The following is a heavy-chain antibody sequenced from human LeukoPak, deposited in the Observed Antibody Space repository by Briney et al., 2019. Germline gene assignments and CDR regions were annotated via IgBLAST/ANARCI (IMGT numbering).Heavy chain of an antibody. CDR2: ISGSGGST. CDR1: GFTFSTYA. Sequence: GGSLRLSCAASGFTFSTYAMSWVRQAPGKGREWVSTISGSGGSTYYADSVKGRFTISRDNSKNTLYLQMNSLRAEDTAVYYCASHPYLWFGEYHFDSWGQGALVTVSS. V-gene: IGHV3-23*01. D-gene: IGHD3-10*01. CDR3: ASHPYLWFGEYHFDS. J-gene: IGHJ4*02.